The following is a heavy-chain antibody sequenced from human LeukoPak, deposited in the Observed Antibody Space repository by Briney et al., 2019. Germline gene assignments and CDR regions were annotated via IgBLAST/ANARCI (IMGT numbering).Heavy chain of an antibody. CDR2: FDPEDGET. V-gene: IGHV1-24*01. J-gene: IGHJ4*02. Sequence: ASVKVSCKVSGYTLTELSMHWVRQAPGKGLEWMGGFDPEDGETIYAQKFQGRVTMTEDTSTDTAYMELSSLRSEDTAVYYCATAGRITNFGVAPYDFDYWGQGTLVTVSS. D-gene: IGHD3-3*01. CDR1: GYTLTELS. CDR3: ATAGRITNFGVAPYDFDY.